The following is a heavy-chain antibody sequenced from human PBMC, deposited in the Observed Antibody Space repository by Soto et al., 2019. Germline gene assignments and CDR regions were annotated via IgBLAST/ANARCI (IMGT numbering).Heavy chain of an antibody. CDR1: GFTFSSFG. J-gene: IGHJ6*02. CDR3: ARDASYYSLWSGYYPSRNGMDV. D-gene: IGHD3-3*01. Sequence: QVQVVESGGGVVQPGGSLRLSCAASGFTFSSFGMHWVRQAPGKGLEWVSLIWYDGSKKSYGDSVKGRFTISRDNSRNTVYLKMNSLRADDTAVYYCARDASYYSLWSGYYPSRNGMDVWGQGTTVTVSS. V-gene: IGHV3-33*01. CDR2: IWYDGSKK.